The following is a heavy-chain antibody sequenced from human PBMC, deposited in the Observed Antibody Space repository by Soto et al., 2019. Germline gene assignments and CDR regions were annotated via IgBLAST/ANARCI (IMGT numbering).Heavy chain of an antibody. J-gene: IGHJ6*02. CDR1: GFPISSTYS. CDR2: ISHSGTT. V-gene: IGHV4-38-2*02. CDR3: ARVTMVIRDSDHFGVDV. Sequence: SETLSLTCLVSGFPISSTYSWGWIRQPPGKGLEWIGSISHSGTTSYSPSLTSRDSISVDTSKNQVSLKLTSVTAADTAVYFCARVTMVIRDSDHFGVDVWGHGTTVTVSS. D-gene: IGHD4-17*01.